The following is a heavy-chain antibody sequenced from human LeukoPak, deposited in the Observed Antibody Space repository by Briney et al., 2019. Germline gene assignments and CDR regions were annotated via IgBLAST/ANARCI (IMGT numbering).Heavy chain of an antibody. Sequence: QPGGSLLLSCAASGFTFTDFGMHWVRQAPGKGLDWVSHIRRDGRSKFYAVSVKGRFTISRDNSKNTLYLQMNSLRAEDTAVYYCAKDRDDYGDDCWGQGILVTVST. J-gene: IGHJ4*02. V-gene: IGHV3-30*02. D-gene: IGHD4-17*01. CDR2: IRRDGRSK. CDR3: AKDRDDYGDDC. CDR1: GFTFTDFG.